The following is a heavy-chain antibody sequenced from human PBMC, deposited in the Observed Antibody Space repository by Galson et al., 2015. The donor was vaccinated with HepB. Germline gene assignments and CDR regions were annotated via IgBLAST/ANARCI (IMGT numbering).Heavy chain of an antibody. CDR2: ISGNGDST. CDR3: AKGYGLFDS. J-gene: IGHJ5*01. D-gene: IGHD5-18*01. Sequence: SLRLSCAASGFAFDTHAMSWVRQAPGRGLEWISGISGNGDSTFYADSVKGRFTVSGDNSNNMLYLQMNSLRAEDAGLYFCAKGYGLFDSWGQGILVTVSS. CDR1: GFAFDTHA. V-gene: IGHV3-23*01.